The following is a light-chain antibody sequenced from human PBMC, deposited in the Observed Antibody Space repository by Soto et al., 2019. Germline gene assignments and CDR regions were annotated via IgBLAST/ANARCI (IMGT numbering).Light chain of an antibody. J-gene: IGLJ1*01. CDR2: MND. V-gene: IGLV1-47*01. CDR3: ASWDDSLSVYV. Sequence: QSVLTQPPSASGNPGQRLTISCSGSTSNILRNYVYWYRQLPGTAPRLLISMNDQRPSGVPDRFSGSKSGTSASLAISGLRSEDEEDYYCASWDDSLSVYVFGTGTKLTVL. CDR1: TSNILRNY.